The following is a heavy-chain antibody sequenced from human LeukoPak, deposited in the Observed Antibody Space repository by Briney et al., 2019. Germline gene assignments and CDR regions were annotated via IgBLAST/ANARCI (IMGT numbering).Heavy chain of an antibody. D-gene: IGHD3-22*01. CDR3: ARLCYYDSRGYWYYFDY. V-gene: IGHV4-31*03. CDR2: IYYSGST. CDR1: GGSVSSGSYY. J-gene: IGHJ4*02. Sequence: SETLSLTCTVSGGSVSSGSYYWSWIRQHPGKGLEWIGYIYYSGSTYYNPSLKSRVTISVDTSKNQFSLKLSSVTAADTAVYYCARLCYYDSRGYWYYFDYWGQGTLVTVSS.